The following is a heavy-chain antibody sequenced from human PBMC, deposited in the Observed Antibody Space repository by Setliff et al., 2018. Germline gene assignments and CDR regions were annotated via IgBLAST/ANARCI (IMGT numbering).Heavy chain of an antibody. CDR1: GGSFSGYS. CDR3: VRDADN. V-gene: IGHV4-34*01. J-gene: IGHJ4*02. CDR2: IARSGGT. Sequence: PSETLSLTCAVYGGSFSGYSWSWIRQPPGKGLEWIGYIARSGGTYYNPSLKSRVTMSVDTSENRFSLNLTSVTAADTAVYYCVRDADNWGQGTLVTVSS.